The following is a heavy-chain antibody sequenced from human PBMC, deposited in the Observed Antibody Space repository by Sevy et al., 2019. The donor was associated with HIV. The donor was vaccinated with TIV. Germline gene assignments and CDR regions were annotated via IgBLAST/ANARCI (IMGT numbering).Heavy chain of an antibody. J-gene: IGHJ4*02. D-gene: IGHD1-1*01. Sequence: GESLKISCKASGYSFSNYWIGWVRQMPGKGLEWMGIIYPGDSDTKYSPSFQGQVTISADKSISTAYLQWSSLKASDTAMYYCARRDLTGRYHPIVHWGQGTLVTASS. CDR2: IYPGDSDT. CDR3: ARRDLTGRYHPIVH. V-gene: IGHV5-51*01. CDR1: GYSFSNYW.